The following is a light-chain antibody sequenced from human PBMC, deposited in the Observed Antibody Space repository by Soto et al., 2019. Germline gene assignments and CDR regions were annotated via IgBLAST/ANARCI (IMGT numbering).Light chain of an antibody. CDR2: EVS. CDR3: SAYTSRSIDYV. CDR1: ISDVGGYNY. J-gene: IGLJ1*01. V-gene: IGLV2-14*01. Sequence: QSALTQPASVSGSPGQSITISCTGTISDVGGYNYVSWYQQHPGKAPKLMIYEVSNRPSGVSNRFSGSKSGNTASLTISGLQAEDEADYYCSAYTSRSIDYVFGTGTQLTVL.